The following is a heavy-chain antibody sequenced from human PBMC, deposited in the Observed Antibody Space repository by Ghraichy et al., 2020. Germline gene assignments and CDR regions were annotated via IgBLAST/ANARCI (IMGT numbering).Heavy chain of an antibody. V-gene: IGHV3-7*03. D-gene: IGHD3-3*01. CDR2: IKQDGSEK. Sequence: GGSLRLSGIGSGYILSRVWRSWVVWGLRKGKEWMANIKQDGSEKYYVDSVKGRFTISRDNSQNSLYLKMNSLRAEETAVYYCERDRTIFGGTEPDTFDIWCQVTMVTVSS. J-gene: IGHJ3*02. CDR3: ERDRTIFGGTEPDTFDI. CDR1: GYILSRVW.